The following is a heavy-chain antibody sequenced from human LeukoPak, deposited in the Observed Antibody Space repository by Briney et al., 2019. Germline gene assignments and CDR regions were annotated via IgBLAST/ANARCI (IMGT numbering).Heavy chain of an antibody. D-gene: IGHD3-3*01. J-gene: IGHJ4*02. V-gene: IGHV3-7*01. Sequence: GGSLRLSCAASGFTFSSYWMSWVRQAPGKGLEWVANIKQDGSGKYYVDSVKGRFTISRDNAKNSLYLQMNSLRAEDTAVYYCARDRGSYDFWSSSFFDWWGQGTLVTVSS. CDR2: IKQDGSGK. CDR1: GFTFSSYW. CDR3: ARDRGSYDFWSSSFFDW.